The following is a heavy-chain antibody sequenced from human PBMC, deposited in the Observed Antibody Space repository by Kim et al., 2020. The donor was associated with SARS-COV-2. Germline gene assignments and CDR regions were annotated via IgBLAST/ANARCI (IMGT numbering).Heavy chain of an antibody. CDR2: KNDGTTT. CDR3: TTVFEY. V-gene: IGHV3-74*01. J-gene: IGHJ4*02. Sequence: KNDGTTTYYANSVKCRFTISRDNSRNTVYLQMNSLGAEDTALYYCTTVFEYWGQGTLVTVSS.